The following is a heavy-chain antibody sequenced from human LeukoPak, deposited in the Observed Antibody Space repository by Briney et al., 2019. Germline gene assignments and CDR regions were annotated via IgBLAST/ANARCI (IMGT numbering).Heavy chain of an antibody. Sequence: SVKVSCKASGGTFSSYAISWVRQAPGRGLEWMGRIIPILGIANYAQKFQGRVTITADKSTSTAYMELSSLRSEDTAVYYCAGATYYYDSSGYALDYWGQGTLVTVSS. CDR1: GGTFSSYA. V-gene: IGHV1-69*04. CDR3: AGATYYYDSSGYALDY. J-gene: IGHJ4*02. CDR2: IIPILGIA. D-gene: IGHD3-22*01.